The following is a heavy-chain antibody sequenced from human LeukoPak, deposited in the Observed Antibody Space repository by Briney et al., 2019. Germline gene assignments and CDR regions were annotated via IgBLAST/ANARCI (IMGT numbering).Heavy chain of an antibody. J-gene: IGHJ4*02. Sequence: GGSLRLSCAASGFTFSSNHMSWVRQAPGEGLEWVSVIYSDGSTYYEDSVKGRFTISRDNSKNTLYLQMNSLRAEDTAVYYCARYDYGDSYFDYWGQGTLVTVSS. CDR1: GFTFSSNH. V-gene: IGHV3-53*01. D-gene: IGHD4-17*01. CDR2: IYSDGST. CDR3: ARYDYGDSYFDY.